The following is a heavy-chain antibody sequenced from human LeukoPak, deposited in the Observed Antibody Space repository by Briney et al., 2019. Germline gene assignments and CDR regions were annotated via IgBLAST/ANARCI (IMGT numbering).Heavy chain of an antibody. CDR1: GFTFSSYG. Sequence: GGSLRLSCAASGFTFSSYGMHWVRQAPGKGLEWVAVISYDGSNKYYADSVKGRFTISRDNSKNTLFLQMNSLRAEDTAVYYCSKHWDFWGQGILVTVSS. V-gene: IGHV3-30*18. J-gene: IGHJ4*02. D-gene: IGHD1-1*01. CDR3: SKHWDF. CDR2: ISYDGSNK.